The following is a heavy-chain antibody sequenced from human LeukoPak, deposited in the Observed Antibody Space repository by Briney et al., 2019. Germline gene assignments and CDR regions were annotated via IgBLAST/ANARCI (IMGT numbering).Heavy chain of an antibody. CDR2: ISYDGSNK. D-gene: IGHD3-9*01. Sequence: GGSLRLSCAASGFTFSSYGMHWVRQAPGKGLEWVAVISYDGSNKYYADSVKGRFTISRDNSKNMLYLQMNSLRAEDTAVYYCAKSTLVRYFDWYDYWGQGTLVTVSS. CDR3: AKSTLVRYFDWYDY. V-gene: IGHV3-30*18. CDR1: GFTFSSYG. J-gene: IGHJ4*02.